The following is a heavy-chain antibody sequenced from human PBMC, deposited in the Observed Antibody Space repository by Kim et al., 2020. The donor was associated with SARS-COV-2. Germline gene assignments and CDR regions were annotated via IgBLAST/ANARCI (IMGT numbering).Heavy chain of an antibody. CDR3: ARGDDFWSGRPDY. D-gene: IGHD3-3*01. Sequence: YARKIQGRVTMTTDTSTRTAYMELRSLRSDDTAGYYCARGDDFWSGRPDYWGQGTLVTVSS. V-gene: IGHV1-18*01. J-gene: IGHJ4*02.